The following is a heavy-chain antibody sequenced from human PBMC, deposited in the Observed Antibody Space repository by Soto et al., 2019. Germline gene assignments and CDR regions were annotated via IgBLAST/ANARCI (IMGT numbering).Heavy chain of an antibody. J-gene: IGHJ4*02. Sequence: PGGSLRLSCAASGFTFSSFALSWVRQAPGKGLEWVSAISGSGDGTDYADSVKGRFTVSRDNAKNSVYLEMNSLSAEDTAVYYCARESEDLTSNFDYWGQGTLVTVSS. V-gene: IGHV3-23*01. CDR1: GFTFSSFA. CDR3: ARESEDLTSNFDY. CDR2: ISGSGDGT.